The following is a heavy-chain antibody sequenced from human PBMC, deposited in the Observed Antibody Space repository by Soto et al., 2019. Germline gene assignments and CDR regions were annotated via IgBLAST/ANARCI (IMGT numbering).Heavy chain of an antibody. CDR3: ARGRSYGFPFDY. V-gene: IGHV1-8*01. D-gene: IGHD5-18*01. Sequence: QVQLVQSGAEVKKPGASVKVSCKASGYTFTSYDINWVRQATGQGLEWMGWMNPNSGNTGFAQKFKGRVAMTRHTSISTAYMELSSLRSEDTAVYYCARGRSYGFPFDYWGQGTPVTVSS. CDR2: MNPNSGNT. CDR1: GYTFTSYD. J-gene: IGHJ4*02.